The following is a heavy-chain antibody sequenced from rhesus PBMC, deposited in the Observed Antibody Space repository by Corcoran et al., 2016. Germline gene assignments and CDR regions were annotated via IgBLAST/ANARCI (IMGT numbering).Heavy chain of an antibody. J-gene: IGHJ4*01. CDR3: ARDHYDSGYYTFGY. CDR1: GFTFSRYG. D-gene: IGHD3-28*01. CDR2: ISKGGGRT. Sequence: EVQLVASGGGLVQPGGSLRLSCAASGFTFSRYGLSWVRQAPGQGLEWVSYISKGGGRTYYADYVKGRFTSSRDNSKNPLSLQMNSLRAEDTAVEYCARDHYDSGYYTFGYWGQGVLVTVSS. V-gene: IGHV3S5*01.